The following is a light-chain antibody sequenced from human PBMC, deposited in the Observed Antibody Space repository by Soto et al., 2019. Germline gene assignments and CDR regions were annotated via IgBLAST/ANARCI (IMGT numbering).Light chain of an antibody. J-gene: IGLJ2*01. Sequence: QSVLTQPPSASGTPGQRVTISCSGSSSNIGSNYVYWYQQLPGTAPKLLIYRNNQRPSGVPDRFSGSKSGTSASLAISGLRSEDDADYYCAAWDDSLSGYVVLGGGTKLTVL. CDR1: SSNIGSNY. V-gene: IGLV1-47*01. CDR3: AAWDDSLSGYVV. CDR2: RNN.